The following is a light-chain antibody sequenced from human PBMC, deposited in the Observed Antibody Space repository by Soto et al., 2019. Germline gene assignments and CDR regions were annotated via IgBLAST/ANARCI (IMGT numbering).Light chain of an antibody. V-gene: IGKV1-5*03. J-gene: IGKJ1*01. CDR2: KAS. CDR3: QQYGSSSPWT. CDR1: QSISSW. Sequence: DIQMTQSPSTLSASVGDRVTITCRASQSISSWLAWYQQKPGRAPKLLIYKASSLETGVTSRFSGSGSGTEFTLLISSLQPDDFASYYCQQYGSSSPWTFGQGTKVEIK.